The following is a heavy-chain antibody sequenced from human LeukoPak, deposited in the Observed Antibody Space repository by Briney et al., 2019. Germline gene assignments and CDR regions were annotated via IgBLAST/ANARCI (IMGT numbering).Heavy chain of an antibody. Sequence: GGSLRLSCAASGFIFSSHGMNWVRQAPGKGLEWVANIKQDGSEKYYVDSVKGRFTISRDNAKNSLYLQMNSLRAEDTAVYYCARDQVLSKYCSGGSCMPWFDPWGQGTLVTVSS. CDR2: IKQDGSEK. CDR3: ARDQVLSKYCSGGSCMPWFDP. CDR1: GFIFSSHG. D-gene: IGHD2-15*01. V-gene: IGHV3-7*01. J-gene: IGHJ5*02.